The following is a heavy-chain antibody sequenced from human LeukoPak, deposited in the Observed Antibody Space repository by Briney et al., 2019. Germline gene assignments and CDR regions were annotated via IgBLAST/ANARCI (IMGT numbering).Heavy chain of an antibody. CDR1: GYSFDLYY. Sequence: GESLKISCRGSGYSFDLYYIGWVRPMPGKGLEWMGIIYPGDSDTKYNPSFQGQVTMSADKSMNTAYLHWNNLKASDSATYYCARRRGSGYYSFDVWGQGTIVTVSS. D-gene: IGHD3-3*01. CDR2: IYPGDSDT. CDR3: ARRRGSGYYSFDV. V-gene: IGHV5-51*01. J-gene: IGHJ3*01.